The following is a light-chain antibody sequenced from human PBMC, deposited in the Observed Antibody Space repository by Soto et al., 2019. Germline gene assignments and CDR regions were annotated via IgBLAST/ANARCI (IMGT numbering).Light chain of an antibody. V-gene: IGLV2-23*01. CDR2: EGS. J-gene: IGLJ2*01. CDR1: SSDVGSYNL. CDR3: CSYSGSSTLV. Sequence: QSALTQPASVSGSPGQSITISCTGTSSDVGSYNLVSWYQQHPGKAPKLMIYEGSKRPSGVSNRFSGSKSGNTASLTISGLQAEDEAAYFCCSYSGSSTLVFGGGTKQTVL.